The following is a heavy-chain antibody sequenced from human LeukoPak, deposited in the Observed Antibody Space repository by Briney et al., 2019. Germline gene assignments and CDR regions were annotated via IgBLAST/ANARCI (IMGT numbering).Heavy chain of an antibody. V-gene: IGHV3-11*05. CDR2: ISSSSGYT. Sequence: GGSLRLSCAASGFTFSDYYMTWIRQAPGKGLDWVSYISSSSGYTNYADSVKGRFTISRDNDRNLLYLQMNSLRAEDTAVYYCARGRGSGWYVDYWGQGTLVTVSS. J-gene: IGHJ4*02. D-gene: IGHD6-19*01. CDR3: ARGRGSGWYVDY. CDR1: GFTFSDYY.